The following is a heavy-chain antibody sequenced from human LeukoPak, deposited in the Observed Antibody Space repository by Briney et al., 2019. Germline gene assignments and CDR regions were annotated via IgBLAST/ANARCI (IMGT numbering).Heavy chain of an antibody. CDR2: IYYSGSI. Sequence: SETLSLTCAVSGYSISSSNYWAWIRQPPGKGLEWIGHIYYSGSIYYNPSLKSRVTMSVDTSKNQFSLKLSSVTAVDTAVYYCARKATTGPTKAAFDIWGQGAMVTVSS. J-gene: IGHJ3*02. V-gene: IGHV4-28*05. CDR3: ARKATTGPTKAAFDI. D-gene: IGHD1-14*01. CDR1: GYSISSSNY.